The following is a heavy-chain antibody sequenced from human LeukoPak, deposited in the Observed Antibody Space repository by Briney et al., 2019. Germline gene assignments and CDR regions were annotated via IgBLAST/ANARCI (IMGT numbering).Heavy chain of an antibody. CDR3: ARRASYYYYYMDV. CDR2: INPNSGGT. V-gene: IGHV1-2*02. Sequence: GASVKVSCKASGYTFTGYYMHWVRQAPGQGLEWMGWINPNSGGTNYAQKFQGRVTMTRDTSISTAYLQWSSLKASDTAMYYCARRASYYYYYMDVWGKGTTVTVSS. CDR1: GYTFTGYY. J-gene: IGHJ6*03.